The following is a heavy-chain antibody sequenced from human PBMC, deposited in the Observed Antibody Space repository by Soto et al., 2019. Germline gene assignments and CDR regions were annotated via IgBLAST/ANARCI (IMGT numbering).Heavy chain of an antibody. D-gene: IGHD4-17*01. CDR2: ISYSGST. J-gene: IGHJ6*02. V-gene: IGHV4-31*03. CDR1: GGSISSVGYF. Sequence: SETLSLTCTVSGGSISSVGYFWTWIRQHPAKGLEWIGHISYSGSTYFIPSLRSRLSMSVDTSKNQFSLNLTSVTVADSASYFCARATTVTSSFFYYGLDVWGQGTTVTVSS. CDR3: ARATTVTSSFFYYGLDV.